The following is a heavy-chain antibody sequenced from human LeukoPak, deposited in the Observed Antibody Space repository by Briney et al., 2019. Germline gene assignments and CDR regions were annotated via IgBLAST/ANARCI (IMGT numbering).Heavy chain of an antibody. V-gene: IGHV3-74*01. CDR3: ARRMTIGDYDY. CDR2: SSYDGSSA. J-gene: IGHJ4*02. D-gene: IGHD3-16*01. CDR1: GFTFSNYW. Sequence: GGSLRLSCAASGFTFSNYWMHWVRQAPGKGLMWAARSSYDGSSADHADSVKGRFTISRDNAKNTLSLQMNSLRVEDTGVYYCARRMTIGDYDYWGQGTLVTVSS.